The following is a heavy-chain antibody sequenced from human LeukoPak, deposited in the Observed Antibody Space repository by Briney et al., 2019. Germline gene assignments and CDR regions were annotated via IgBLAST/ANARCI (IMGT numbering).Heavy chain of an antibody. J-gene: IGHJ4*02. D-gene: IGHD3-10*01. CDR2: VKRDGSEK. Sequence: SGGSLRLSCAASGFTFSSYWMSWVRQAPGKGLEWVANVKRDGSEKYYVDSVKGRFTISRDNAKNSLYLQMNSLRAEDTAIYYCAKEWITMVRGVIISAFDYWGQGTLVTVSS. CDR3: AKEWITMVRGVIISAFDY. CDR1: GFTFSSYW. V-gene: IGHV3-7*01.